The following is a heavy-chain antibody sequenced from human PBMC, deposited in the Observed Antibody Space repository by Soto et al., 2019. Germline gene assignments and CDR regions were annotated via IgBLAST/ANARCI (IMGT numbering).Heavy chain of an antibody. Sequence: PGGSLRLSCPASGFTFSSYSMTWVRQPPGKGLEWVSSISGTGDTTSYADPVKGRFTISRDNSKSTLYLQMNSLRAEDTALYYCAKRTAAAGPYFDYWGQGTLVTVSS. CDR2: ISGTGDTT. D-gene: IGHD6-13*01. CDR1: GFTFSSYS. J-gene: IGHJ4*02. V-gene: IGHV3-23*01. CDR3: AKRTAAAGPYFDY.